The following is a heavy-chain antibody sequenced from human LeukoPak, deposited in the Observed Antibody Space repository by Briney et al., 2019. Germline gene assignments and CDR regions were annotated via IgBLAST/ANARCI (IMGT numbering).Heavy chain of an antibody. V-gene: IGHV3-30*18. CDR1: GFTFSSYG. CDR3: AKDKAWIQRWSPSSYFDY. J-gene: IGHJ4*02. Sequence: GGSLTLSCAVSGFTFSSYGMHWVRKAPGKGLELVAVISYDESNKYYADSVKVRFTITRDNSKNTQYLQMNSVRAEDTPVYYCAKDKAWIQRWSPSSYFDYWGRGTLVTVS. CDR2: ISYDESNK. D-gene: IGHD5-18*01.